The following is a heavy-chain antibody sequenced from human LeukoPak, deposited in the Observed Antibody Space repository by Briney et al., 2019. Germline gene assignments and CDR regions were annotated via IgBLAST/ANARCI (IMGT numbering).Heavy chain of an antibody. CDR3: ARSASTSPSMDV. D-gene: IGHD2-2*01. V-gene: IGHV4-34*01. Sequence: SETLSLTCAVYGGSFSGYYWSWIRQPPGKGLEWIGEINHSGSTNYNPSLKSRVTISVDTSKNQFPLKLSSVTAADTAVYYCARSASTSPSMDVWGQGTTVTVSS. CDR1: GGSFSGYY. CDR2: INHSGST. J-gene: IGHJ6*02.